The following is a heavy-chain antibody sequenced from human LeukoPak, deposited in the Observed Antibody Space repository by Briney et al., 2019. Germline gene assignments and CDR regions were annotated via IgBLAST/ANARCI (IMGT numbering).Heavy chain of an antibody. CDR1: RFTFSSYA. D-gene: IGHD2-15*01. V-gene: IGHV3-23*01. CDR3: AREGYCSGGSCSDWYFDL. CDR2: INGVGGNT. Sequence: PGGSLRLSCAASRFTFSSYAMSWVRQAPGKGLEWVSTINGVGGNTYYADPLKGRFTISRDNSKNMLYLQMNSLRAEDTAIYYCAREGYCSGGSCSDWYFDLWGRGTLVTVSS. J-gene: IGHJ2*01.